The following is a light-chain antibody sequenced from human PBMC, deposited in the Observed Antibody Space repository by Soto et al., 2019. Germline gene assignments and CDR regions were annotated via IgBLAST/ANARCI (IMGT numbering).Light chain of an antibody. CDR1: SSNIGSNT. CDR2: SFN. CDR3: APCDDSLNGYV. V-gene: IGLV1-44*01. J-gene: IGLJ1*01. Sequence: QSVLTQPPSASGTPGQRVTISCSGSSSNIGSNTVNWYQLLPGTAPKLLMYSFNERPSGVPDRFSGSRSGTSASLAIRGLQSEYDADYYCAPCDDSLNGYVFGSGTKRTVL.